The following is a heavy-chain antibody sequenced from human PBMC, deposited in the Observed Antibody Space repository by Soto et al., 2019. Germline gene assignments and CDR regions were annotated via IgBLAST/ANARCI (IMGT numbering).Heavy chain of an antibody. CDR1: GYSFTSYW. CDR3: PRLPRYNWNYGY. J-gene: IGHJ4*02. Sequence: GESLKISCKGSGYSFTSYWIGWVRQMPGKGLEWMGRIDPSDSYTNYSPSFQGHVTISADKSISTAYLQWSSLKASDTAMYYCPRLPRYNWNYGYWGQGTLVTVSS. CDR2: IDPSDSYT. V-gene: IGHV5-10-1*01. D-gene: IGHD1-7*01.